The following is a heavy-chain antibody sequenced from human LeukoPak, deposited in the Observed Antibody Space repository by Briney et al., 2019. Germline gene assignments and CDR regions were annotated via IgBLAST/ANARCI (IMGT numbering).Heavy chain of an antibody. J-gene: IGHJ5*02. V-gene: IGHV1-69*05. CDR3: ARSAPYNWNFGWFDP. D-gene: IGHD1-7*01. CDR2: IIPIFGTA. Sequence: SVKVSCKASGGTFSNYAISWVRQAPGQGLEWMGGIIPIFGTANYAQKFQGRVTITTDESTSTAYMELSSLRSEDTAVYYCARSAPYNWNFGWFDPWGQGTLVTVSS. CDR1: GGTFSNYA.